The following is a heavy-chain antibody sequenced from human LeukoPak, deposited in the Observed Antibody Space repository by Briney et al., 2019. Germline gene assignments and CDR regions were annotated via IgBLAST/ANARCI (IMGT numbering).Heavy chain of an antibody. V-gene: IGHV3-74*01. CDR2: INSDGSST. CDR3: ARGIMDI. Sequence: GGSLRLSCAASGFTFSSYWMHWVRQAPGKALLWVSRINSDGSSTSYAASVKGRFTISRDNAKNTLYLQMNCLRAEDTAVYYCARGIMDIWGQGTMVTVSS. D-gene: IGHD3-16*01. J-gene: IGHJ3*02. CDR1: GFTFSSYW.